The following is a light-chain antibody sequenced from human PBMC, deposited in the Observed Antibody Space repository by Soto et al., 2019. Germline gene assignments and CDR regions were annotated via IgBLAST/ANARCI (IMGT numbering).Light chain of an antibody. CDR2: GAS. J-gene: IGKJ1*01. Sequence: EIGMTQSPATPAVSPGERATRSCRPSQSVSSNLAWYQQKPGQDPRVLTYGASTRATGIPDRFSGSGSGTEFTLPISRLQSEDFAVYYCQQYNNWPSWTFGQGTKVDIK. CDR3: QQYNNWPSWT. CDR1: QSVSSN. V-gene: IGKV3-15*01.